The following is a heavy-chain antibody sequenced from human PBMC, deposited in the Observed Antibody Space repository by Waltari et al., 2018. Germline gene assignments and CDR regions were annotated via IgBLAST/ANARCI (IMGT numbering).Heavy chain of an antibody. Sequence: QVQLVQSGAEVKKPGSSVKVSCKTSGGTFSSYVISWVRQAPGQGLEWMGGIIPILGTASYVQKFQGRVTITADESTSTAYMELSSLRSEDTAVYYCASAVATIDYYYYGMDVWGQGTTVTVSS. CDR2: IIPILGTA. J-gene: IGHJ6*02. V-gene: IGHV1-69*01. D-gene: IGHD5-12*01. CDR1: GGTFSSYV. CDR3: ASAVATIDYYYYGMDV.